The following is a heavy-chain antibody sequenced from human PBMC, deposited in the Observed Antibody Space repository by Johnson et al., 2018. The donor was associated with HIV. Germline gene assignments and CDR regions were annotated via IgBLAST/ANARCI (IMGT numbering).Heavy chain of an antibody. J-gene: IGHJ3*02. V-gene: IGHV3-30*04. Sequence: QVQLVESGGGVVQPGRSLRLSCAASGFIFSSYAVHWVRQAPGKGLEWVAVISDDGTNKFYADSVKGRFTISRDNAKNSLYLQMNSLRAEDTALYYCTSDRRGSSGAFDIWGQGTMVTVSS. CDR1: GFIFSSYA. CDR3: TSDRRGSSGAFDI. D-gene: IGHD1-26*01. CDR2: ISDDGTNK.